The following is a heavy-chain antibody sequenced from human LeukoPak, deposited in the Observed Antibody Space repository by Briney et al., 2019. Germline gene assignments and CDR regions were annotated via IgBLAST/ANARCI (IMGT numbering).Heavy chain of an antibody. V-gene: IGHV3-30-3*01. CDR2: ISYDGSNK. Sequence: GGSLRLSCAASGFTFSSYAMHWVRQAPGKGLEGVAVISYDGSNKYYADSVKGRFTISRDNSKNTLYLQMNSLRAEDTAVYYCARDRGDCSGGSCYLYWYFDLWGRGTLVTVSS. J-gene: IGHJ2*01. CDR1: GFTFSSYA. D-gene: IGHD2-15*01. CDR3: ARDRGDCSGGSCYLYWYFDL.